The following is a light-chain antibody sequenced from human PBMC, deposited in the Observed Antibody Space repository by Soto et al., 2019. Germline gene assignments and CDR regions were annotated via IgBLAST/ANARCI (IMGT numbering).Light chain of an antibody. CDR1: PTVRSSY. CDR2: GAS. Sequence: IVFTPSPVTPALSLGEGATLSRRASPTVRSSYLAWYQQKPGQAPRLLIYGASSRATGTPDRFSGSGSGTDFTLTINRLEPEDFALYYCQQYGSSPPTFGQGTKVDIK. J-gene: IGKJ1*01. CDR3: QQYGSSPPT. V-gene: IGKV3-20*01.